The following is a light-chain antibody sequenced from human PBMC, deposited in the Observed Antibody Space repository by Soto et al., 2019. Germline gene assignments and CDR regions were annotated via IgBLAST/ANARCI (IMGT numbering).Light chain of an antibody. CDR2: DDT. CDR3: QVWDRSSDRVV. J-gene: IGLJ2*01. V-gene: IGLV3-21*02. CDR1: NIGSYS. Sequence: SYELTQPPSVSVAPGQTASITCGGNNIGSYSVHWYQQKPGQAPVLVVYDDTDRPSGIPERFSGSNSGNTATLTISRVEAGDEADYYCQVWDRSSDRVVFGGGTKVTVL.